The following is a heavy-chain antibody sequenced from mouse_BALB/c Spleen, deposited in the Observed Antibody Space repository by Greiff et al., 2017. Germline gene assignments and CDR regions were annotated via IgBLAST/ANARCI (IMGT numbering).Heavy chain of an antibody. V-gene: IGHV1-5*01. CDR3: TREGRTTVVARGWCMDG. D-gene: IGHD1-1*01. CDR1: GYTFPSYW. Sequence: VQLQQSGTVLARPGASVKMSCKASGYTFPSYWMHWVKQRPGQGLEWIGAIYPGHSDTSYNQKFKGKAKLTAVTSTSTAYMELSSLTNEDSAVYYCTREGRTTVVARGWCMDGGGAGTAVTVSS. CDR2: IYPGHSDT. J-gene: IGHJ1*01.